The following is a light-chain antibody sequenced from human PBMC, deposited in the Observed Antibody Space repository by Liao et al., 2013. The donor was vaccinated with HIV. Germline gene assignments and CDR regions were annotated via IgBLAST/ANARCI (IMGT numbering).Light chain of an antibody. V-gene: IGLV3-21*01. Sequence: SYVLTQPPSVSVAPGKTATITCGGNGVGTRRVHWYQQKPGQAPVLVIYYDSGRPSGIPERFSGSNSENTATLTISRVEAGDEADYFCQVWDSSSFHVVFGGGTKLTVL. CDR2: YDS. CDR1: GVGTRR. CDR3: QVWDSSSFHVV. J-gene: IGLJ2*01.